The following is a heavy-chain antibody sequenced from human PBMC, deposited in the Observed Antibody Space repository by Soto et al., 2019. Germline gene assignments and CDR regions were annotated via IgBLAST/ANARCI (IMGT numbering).Heavy chain of an antibody. CDR2: ISGSGGST. V-gene: IGHV3-23*01. Sequence: EVLLLESGGGLVQPGGSLRLSCAASGFTFSDFVMTWVRQTPGKGLEWVSGISGSGGSTYYADSVKGRFTISRDNSKNMLYLQMNALRAEDTAIYYCAYRNWDSCSGDNCYVLDFWGQGTLVTVSS. J-gene: IGHJ4*02. CDR3: AYRNWDSCSGDNCYVLDF. D-gene: IGHD2-15*01. CDR1: GFTFSDFV.